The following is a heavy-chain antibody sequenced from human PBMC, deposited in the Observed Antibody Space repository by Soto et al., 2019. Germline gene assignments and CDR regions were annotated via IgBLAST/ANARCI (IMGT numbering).Heavy chain of an antibody. D-gene: IGHD3-3*01. CDR2: IYYSGST. V-gene: IGHV4-59*01. Sequence: PSETLSLTCTFSGGSISSYYWSWIRQPPGKGLEWIGYIYYSGSTNYNPSLKSRVTISVDTSKNQFSLKLSSVTAADTAVYYCARAGHTYYDFWSGYYWNWFDPWGQGTLVTVSS. CDR1: GGSISSYY. J-gene: IGHJ5*02. CDR3: ARAGHTYYDFWSGYYWNWFDP.